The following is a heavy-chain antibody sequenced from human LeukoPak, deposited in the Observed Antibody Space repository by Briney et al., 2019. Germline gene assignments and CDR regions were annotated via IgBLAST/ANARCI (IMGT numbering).Heavy chain of an antibody. V-gene: IGHV3-21*01. J-gene: IGHJ4*02. CDR1: GFTFSSYS. CDR2: ISSSSSYI. D-gene: IGHD1-7*01. Sequence: PGGSLRLSCAASGFTFSSYSMNWVRQAPGKGLEWVSSISSSSSYIYYADSVKGRFTISRDNAKNSLYLQMNGLRAEDTAVYYCARQTGTFYYFDYWGQGTLVTVSS. CDR3: ARQTGTFYYFDY.